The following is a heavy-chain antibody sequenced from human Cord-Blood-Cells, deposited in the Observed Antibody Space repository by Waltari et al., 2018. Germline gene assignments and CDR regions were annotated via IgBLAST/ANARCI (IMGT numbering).Heavy chain of an antibody. J-gene: IGHJ5*02. CDR1: GFTVSSNY. CDR2: IYSGGST. D-gene: IGHD4-17*01. CDR3: ARHYTVTTWGWFDP. Sequence: EVQLVESGGGLIQPGGSLRLSCAASGFTVSSNYMSWVRQAPGKGLEWVSVIYSGGSTYYADSVKGRFTISRDNSKNTLYLQMNSLRAEDTAVYYCARHYTVTTWGWFDPWGQGTLVTVSS. V-gene: IGHV3-53*01.